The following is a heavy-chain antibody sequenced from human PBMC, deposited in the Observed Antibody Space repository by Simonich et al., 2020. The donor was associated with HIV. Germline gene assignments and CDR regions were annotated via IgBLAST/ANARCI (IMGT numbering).Heavy chain of an antibody. Sequence: QVQLQESGPGLVKPSETLSLTCTVSGGSISSYYWSWIRQPPGKGLEWIGYIYYSGSTNYNPSLKSRVTISVDTSKNQFSLKLSSVTAADTAVYYCARQQWLVRWFDPWGQGTLVTVSS. J-gene: IGHJ5*02. D-gene: IGHD6-19*01. CDR3: ARQQWLVRWFDP. CDR2: IYYSGST. CDR1: GGSISSYY. V-gene: IGHV4-59*08.